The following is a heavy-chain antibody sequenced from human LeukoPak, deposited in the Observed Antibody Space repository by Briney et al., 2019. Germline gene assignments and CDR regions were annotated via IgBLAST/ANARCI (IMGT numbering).Heavy chain of an antibody. V-gene: IGHV1-24*01. CDR1: GYTLTELS. Sequence: ASVKVSCKVSGYTLTELSMHWVRQAPGKGREWMGGFDPEDGETIYAQKFQGRVTMTEDTSTDTAYMELSSLRSEDTAVYYCATFPPPIEKKWELLYWGQGTLVTVSS. J-gene: IGHJ4*02. D-gene: IGHD1-26*01. CDR2: FDPEDGET. CDR3: ATFPPPIEKKWELLY.